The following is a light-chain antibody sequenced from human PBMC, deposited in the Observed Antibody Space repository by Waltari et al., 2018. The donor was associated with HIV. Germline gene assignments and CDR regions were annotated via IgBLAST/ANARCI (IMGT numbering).Light chain of an antibody. CDR1: SSNLGTNYD. J-gene: IGLJ3*02. V-gene: IGLV1-40*01. Sequence: QSVLTQPPSVSGAPAQTVTVSCTGSSSNLGTNYDVHWYQFLPGEVPKLLIYGNTIRPAGVPGRFSGSSSGTSASLAITGLQPADEADYYCQSYDNTVNGWVFGGGTRVTV. CDR3: QSYDNTVNGWV. CDR2: GNT.